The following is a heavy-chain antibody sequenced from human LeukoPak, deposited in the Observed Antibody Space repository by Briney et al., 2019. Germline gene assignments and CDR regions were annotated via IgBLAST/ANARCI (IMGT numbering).Heavy chain of an antibody. Sequence: GGSLRLSCTASGFKFADAPMHWVRQPPGKGLEWIALITWGATDSYYADSVKGRFTISRDDSRNTLYLQMNSLGSEDTALYYCAKDVSFRRGHNFDASDIWGLGTMVIVSS. V-gene: IGHV3-43*01. CDR2: ITWGATDS. CDR1: GFKFADAP. J-gene: IGHJ3*02. CDR3: AKDVSFRRGHNFDASDI. D-gene: IGHD5-24*01.